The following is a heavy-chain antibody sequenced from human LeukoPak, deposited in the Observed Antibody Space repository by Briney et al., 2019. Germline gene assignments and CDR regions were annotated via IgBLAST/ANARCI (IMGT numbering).Heavy chain of an antibody. J-gene: IGHJ4*02. CDR2: IYSGGST. CDR3: ASVPSMGLWGSGGFDC. Sequence: GGSLRLSCAASGFTVSSKYMNWVRQAPGKGLEWVSVIYSGGSTYYADSVKGRFTISRDNSNTLYLQMHGLRAEDTAVYYCASVPSMGLWGSGGFDCWGQGTLVTVSS. D-gene: IGHD3-16*01. V-gene: IGHV3-66*01. CDR1: GFTVSSKY.